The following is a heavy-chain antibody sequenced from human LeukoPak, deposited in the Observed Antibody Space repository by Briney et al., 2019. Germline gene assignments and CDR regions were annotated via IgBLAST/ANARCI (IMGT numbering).Heavy chain of an antibody. CDR3: AKDQEGGYSYGSYFDY. V-gene: IGHV3-30*18. Sequence: VRSLRLSCGASGFTFSSYGIHWVRQAPGKGLGWVAVISYEGSNKYYADSVKGRFTISRDNSKKTLYLQMNSLRAEDTAVYYCAKDQEGGYSYGSYFDYWGQGTLVTVSS. D-gene: IGHD5-18*01. J-gene: IGHJ4*02. CDR2: ISYEGSNK. CDR1: GFTFSSYG.